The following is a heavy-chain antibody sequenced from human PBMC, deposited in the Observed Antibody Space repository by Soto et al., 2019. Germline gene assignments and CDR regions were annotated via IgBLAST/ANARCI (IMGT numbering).Heavy chain of an antibody. J-gene: IGHJ4*02. CDR3: ARATGSNHPFDY. CDR1: GFTFSTYW. CDR2: ISTDGSST. Sequence: EVQLVESGGGLVQPGGSLRLSCAATGFTFSTYWMHWVRQGPGKGLVWVSRISTDGSSTTYADSVKGRFIISRDNAKNTLYLQMNSLRAEDTAVYYCARATGSNHPFDYWGQGSLVTVSS. V-gene: IGHV3-74*01. D-gene: IGHD2-2*01.